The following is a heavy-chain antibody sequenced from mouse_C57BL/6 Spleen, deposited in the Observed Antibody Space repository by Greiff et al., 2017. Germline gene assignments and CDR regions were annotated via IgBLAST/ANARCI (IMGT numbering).Heavy chain of an antibody. J-gene: IGHJ2*01. CDR2: IDPSDSYT. Sequence: VQLQQPGAELVMPGASVKLSCKASGYTFTSYWMHWVKQRPGQGLEWIGEIDPSDSYTNYNQKFKGKSTLTVDKSSSTAYMQLSSLTSEDSAVYYCARAPNYYGSSLYYFDYWGQGTTLTVSS. CDR1: GYTFTSYW. CDR3: ARAPNYYGSSLYYFDY. D-gene: IGHD1-1*01. V-gene: IGHV1-69*01.